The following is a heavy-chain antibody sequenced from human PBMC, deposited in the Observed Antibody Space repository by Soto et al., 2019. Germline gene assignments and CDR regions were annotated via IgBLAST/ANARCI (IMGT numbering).Heavy chain of an antibody. CDR1: GGSVSSASYY. CDR2: IYNSGST. D-gene: IGHD2-8*02. Sequence: QVQLQESGPGLAKPSETLSLTCSVSGGSVSSASYYWSWIRQPPGKGLEWIGYIYNSGSTKYNPSLKSRVTSSLDTSKNQFSLRLSSVTAADTAIYYCARSLKILSGCFDPWGQGTLVTVSS. J-gene: IGHJ5*02. V-gene: IGHV4-61*01. CDR3: ARSLKILSGCFDP.